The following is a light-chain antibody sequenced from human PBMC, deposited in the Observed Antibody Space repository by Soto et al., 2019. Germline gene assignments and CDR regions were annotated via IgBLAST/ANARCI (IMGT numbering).Light chain of an antibody. CDR2: EVS. J-gene: IGLJ2*01. CDR1: SSDVGGNTY. Sequence: QSALTQPTSASGSPGQSVTISCTGTSSDVGGNTYVSWYQQHPGKAPKLMIFEVSYRPSGVPDRFSGSKSGNTASLTVSGLQAEDEADYYCTSYAGGNNLLFGGGTKVTVL. CDR3: TSYAGGNNLL. V-gene: IGLV2-8*01.